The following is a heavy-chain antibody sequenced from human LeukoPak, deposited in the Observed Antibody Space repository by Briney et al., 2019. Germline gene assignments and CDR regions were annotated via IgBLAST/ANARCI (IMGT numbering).Heavy chain of an antibody. CDR2: ISAYNGNT. Sequence: ASVKVSCKASGYTFTSYGISWVRQAPGQGLEWMGWISAYNGNTNYAQKFQGRVTMTRDTSISTAYMELSRLRSDDTAVYYCARDWYCSGGSCYASSLFDPWGQGTLVTVSS. D-gene: IGHD2-15*01. CDR3: ARDWYCSGGSCYASSLFDP. V-gene: IGHV1-18*01. CDR1: GYTFTSYG. J-gene: IGHJ5*02.